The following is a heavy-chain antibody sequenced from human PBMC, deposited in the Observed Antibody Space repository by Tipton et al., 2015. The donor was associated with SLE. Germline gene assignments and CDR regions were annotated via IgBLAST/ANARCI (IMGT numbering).Heavy chain of an antibody. CDR3: ALRWPDTWTTVY. CDR2: FIPILGIS. V-gene: IGHV1-69*16. CDR1: GGIFSDYT. D-gene: IGHD5-12*01. Sequence: QLVQSGAEVKKPGSSVKVSCKASGGIFSDYTISWVRQAPGQGLEWMGRFIPILGISNYAQRFQGRVTITTDESTSTVYMDLSSLTSEDTAVYYCALRWPDTWTTVYWGQGTLVTVSS. J-gene: IGHJ4*02.